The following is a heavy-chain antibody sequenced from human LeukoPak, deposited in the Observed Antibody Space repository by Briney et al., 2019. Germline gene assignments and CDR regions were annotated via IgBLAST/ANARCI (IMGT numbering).Heavy chain of an antibody. Sequence: SETLSLTCTVSGGSISSGGYYWSWICQHPGKGLEWIGYIYYSGSTYYNPSLKSRVTISVDTSKNQFSLKLSSGTAADTAAYYCARDGSDYGAFDIWGQGTMVAVSS. J-gene: IGHJ3*02. V-gene: IGHV4-31*03. D-gene: IGHD4-17*01. CDR2: IYYSGST. CDR3: ARDGSDYGAFDI. CDR1: GGSISSGGYY.